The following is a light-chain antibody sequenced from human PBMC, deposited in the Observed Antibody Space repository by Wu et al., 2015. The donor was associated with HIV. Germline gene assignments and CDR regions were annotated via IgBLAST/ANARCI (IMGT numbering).Light chain of an antibody. J-gene: IGKJ2*01. V-gene: IGKV3-20*01. CDR2: GAS. Sequence: ELVLTQTPGTLSLSPGEGTTLSCRASQSVSRSYLAWYQQKPGQAPRLLIYGASSRATGIPDRFSGSGSGPDFTLTIGRLKPEDSAVYYCQHFGASLYTFGQGTKLEIK. CDR1: QSVSRSY. CDR3: QHFGASLYT.